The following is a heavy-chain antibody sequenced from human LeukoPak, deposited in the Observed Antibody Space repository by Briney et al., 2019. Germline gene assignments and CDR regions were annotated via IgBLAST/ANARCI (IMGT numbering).Heavy chain of an antibody. V-gene: IGHV3-23*01. Sequence: GGTLRLSCTASGFTFRNHGMNWVRQAPGKGLEWVSGISPNGGITYYADSVKGRFTISRDNSRNTVSLQMNYLRAEDTAIYYCAKDDAWLQYENWGQGILVTVSS. J-gene: IGHJ4*02. CDR3: AKDDAWLQYEN. CDR1: GFTFRNHG. D-gene: IGHD5-24*01. CDR2: ISPNGGIT.